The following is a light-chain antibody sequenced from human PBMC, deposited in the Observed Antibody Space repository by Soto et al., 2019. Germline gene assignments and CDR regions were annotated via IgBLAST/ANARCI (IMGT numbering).Light chain of an antibody. J-gene: IGKJ1*01. V-gene: IGKV3-15*01. CDR1: QSVSSN. Sequence: EIVMTQSPATLSVSPGERATLSCRASQSVSSNLAWYQQKPGQAPRLLIYGTSTRATGVPARFSGSGSGTEFTLTISSLQSEDFAVYYCQQYNNWPRTFGQGNKGDIK. CDR3: QQYNNWPRT. CDR2: GTS.